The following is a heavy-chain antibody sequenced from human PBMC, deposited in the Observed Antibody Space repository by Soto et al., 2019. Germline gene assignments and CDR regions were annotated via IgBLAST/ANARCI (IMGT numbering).Heavy chain of an antibody. D-gene: IGHD2-2*01. CDR1: GGSISSYY. CDR2: IYYSGST. Sequence: SETLSLTCTVSGGSISSYYWSWIRQPPGKGLEWIGYIYYSGSTNYNPSLKSRVTISVDTSKNQFSLKLSSVTAADTAGYYCARMGVIVVVPAAKPQPARDYYYYMDVWGKGTTVTVSS. CDR3: ARMGVIVVVPAAKPQPARDYYYYMDV. J-gene: IGHJ6*03. V-gene: IGHV4-59*08.